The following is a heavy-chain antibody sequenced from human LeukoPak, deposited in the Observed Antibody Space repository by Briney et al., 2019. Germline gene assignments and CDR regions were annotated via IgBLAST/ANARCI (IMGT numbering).Heavy chain of an antibody. CDR3: ASQSSGWYVSYSYNWFDP. D-gene: IGHD6-19*01. Sequence: PSETLSLTCTVSGGSISSSSYYWGWIRQPPGKGLEWIGSIYYSGSTYYNPSLKSRVTISVDTSKNQFSLKLSSVTAADTAVYYCASQSSGWYVSYSYNWFDPWGQGTLVTVSS. CDR1: GGSISSSSYY. J-gene: IGHJ5*02. CDR2: IYYSGST. V-gene: IGHV4-39*01.